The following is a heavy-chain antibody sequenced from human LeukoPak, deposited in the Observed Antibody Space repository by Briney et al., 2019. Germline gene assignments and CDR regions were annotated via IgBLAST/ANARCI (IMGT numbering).Heavy chain of an antibody. CDR3: AGQFDSSGSYFY. D-gene: IGHD3-22*01. Sequence: SETLSLTCTVSGSGYSISGGFYWGWIRQPPGKGLEWIGSIYHTGSTYYNPSLKSRATISVDTSKNQFSLKLKFVTAADTAVYYCAGQFDSSGSYFYWGQGTLVTVSS. V-gene: IGHV4-38-2*02. J-gene: IGHJ4*02. CDR1: GSGYSISGGFY. CDR2: IYHTGST.